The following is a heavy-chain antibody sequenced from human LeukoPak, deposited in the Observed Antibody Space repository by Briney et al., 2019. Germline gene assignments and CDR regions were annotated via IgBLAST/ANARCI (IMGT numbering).Heavy chain of an antibody. D-gene: IGHD3-3*01. V-gene: IGHV3-23*01. Sequence: GGSLRLSCAASGFTFSSYGMSWVRQAPGKGLEWVSAISGSGGSTYYADSVKGRFTISRDNSKNTLYLQMNSLRGEDTAVYYCARGGDFWSGYSRGYYMDVWGKGTTVTVSS. CDR3: ARGGDFWSGYSRGYYMDV. J-gene: IGHJ6*03. CDR1: GFTFSSYG. CDR2: ISGSGGST.